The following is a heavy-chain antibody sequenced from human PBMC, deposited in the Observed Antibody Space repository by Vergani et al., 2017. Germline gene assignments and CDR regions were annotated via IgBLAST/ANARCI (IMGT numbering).Heavy chain of an antibody. J-gene: IGHJ6*02. V-gene: IGHV1-69*18. Sequence: QVQLVQSGAEVKKPGSSVKLSCKASGGTFSSYAIRWVRQAPGQGLEWMGRISPLFGTANYAQKFQGRVTITAEESKSTAYMELSSLRSEDTAVYYCAISIGRDILIRYYRRYYDGMDVWSQGTTVTVSS. D-gene: IGHD3-9*01. CDR2: ISPLFGTA. CDR3: AISIGRDILIRYYRRYYDGMDV. CDR1: GGTFSSYA.